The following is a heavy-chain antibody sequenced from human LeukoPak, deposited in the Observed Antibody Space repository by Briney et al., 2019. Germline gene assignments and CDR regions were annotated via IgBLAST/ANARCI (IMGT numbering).Heavy chain of an antibody. CDR3: AREAEWGWAFDF. V-gene: IGHV3-30*04. Sequence: GGSLRLSCAASGFTFSSYAMHWVRQAPGKGLEWVAVISYDGSNKYYADSVKDRFTISRDNSKNTLYLQMNSLRAEDTAVYYCAREAEWGWAFDFWGQGTMVTVSS. CDR2: ISYDGSNK. CDR1: GFTFSSYA. J-gene: IGHJ3*01. D-gene: IGHD6-19*01.